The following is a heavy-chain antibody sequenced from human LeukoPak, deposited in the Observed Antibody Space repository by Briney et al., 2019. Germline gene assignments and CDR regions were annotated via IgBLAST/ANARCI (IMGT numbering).Heavy chain of an antibody. CDR2: ISGSGGST. Sequence: GGSLRLSCAVSGITLSNYGMSWVRQAPGKGLEWVSAISGSGGSTYYADSVKGRFTISRDNSKNTLYLQMNSLRAEDTAVYYCAKNGPIAVAGTASFDPWGQGTLVTVSS. CDR1: GITLSNYG. D-gene: IGHD6-19*01. V-gene: IGHV3-23*01. J-gene: IGHJ5*02. CDR3: AKNGPIAVAGTASFDP.